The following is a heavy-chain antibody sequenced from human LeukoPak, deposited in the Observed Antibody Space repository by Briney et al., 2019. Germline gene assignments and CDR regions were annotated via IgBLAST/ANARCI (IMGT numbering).Heavy chain of an antibody. CDR1: GFTFIDYD. J-gene: IGHJ4*02. V-gene: IGHV3-13*01. Sequence: GGSLRLSCAASGFTFIDYDMHWVRQVIGKGLEWVSAIGIRGDTHYSGSVKCRFTISRENAESSLYLQMNSLGAEETAVYYCARGGIKVSGIDEFDYWGQGTLVTVPS. CDR3: ARGGIKVSGIDEFDY. D-gene: IGHD6-19*01. CDR2: IGIRGDT.